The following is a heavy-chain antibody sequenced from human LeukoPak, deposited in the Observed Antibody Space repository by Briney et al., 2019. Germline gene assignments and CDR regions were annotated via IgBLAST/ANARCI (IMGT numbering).Heavy chain of an antibody. Sequence: SQTLSLTCAISGDSVSSNSAAWNWIRQSPSRGIEWLGRTYYRSKWYNDYAVSVKTRITINPDTSKNQFSLQLNSVTPEDTAVYYCARDEALIAAAGVYYGMDVWGQGTTVTVSS. CDR1: GDSVSSNSAA. D-gene: IGHD6-13*01. V-gene: IGHV6-1*01. CDR2: TYYRSKWYN. CDR3: ARDEALIAAAGVYYGMDV. J-gene: IGHJ6*02.